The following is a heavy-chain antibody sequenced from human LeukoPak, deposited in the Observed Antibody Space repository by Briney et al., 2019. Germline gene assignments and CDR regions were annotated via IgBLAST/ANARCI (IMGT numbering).Heavy chain of an antibody. V-gene: IGHV3-20*04. CDR1: GFIFSDYS. D-gene: IGHD1-26*01. J-gene: IGHJ4*02. CDR2: INWNGGST. Sequence: GGSLRLSCVASGFIFSDYSMDWVRQAPGKGLEWVSGINWNGGSTGYADSVKGRFTISRDNAKNSLYLQMNSLRAEDTALYYCARDNEVGATPFDYWGQGTLVTVSS. CDR3: ARDNEVGATPFDY.